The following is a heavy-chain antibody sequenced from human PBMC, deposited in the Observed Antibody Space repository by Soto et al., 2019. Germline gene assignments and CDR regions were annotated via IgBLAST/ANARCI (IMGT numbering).Heavy chain of an antibody. J-gene: IGHJ6*02. D-gene: IGHD3-3*01. CDR3: AKDVFRLLKWLAFYGMDV. Sequence: QVQLVESGGGVVEPGRSLRLSCAASGFTFSSYGMHWVRQAPGKGLEWVAVISYDGSNKYYGDSVKRRFTISRDNSKNTLYPQMDSLRPKLTPVHYCAKDVFRLLKWLAFYGMDVWGQGTTVTVSS. CDR2: ISYDGSNK. CDR1: GFTFSSYG. V-gene: IGHV3-30*18.